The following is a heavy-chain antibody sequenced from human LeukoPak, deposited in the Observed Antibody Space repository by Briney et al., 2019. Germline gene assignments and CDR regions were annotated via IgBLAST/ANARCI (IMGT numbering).Heavy chain of an antibody. Sequence: PSQTLSLTCTVSGGSISSGGYYWSWIRQHPGKGLEWIVYIYYSGSTYYNPSLKSRVTISVDTSKNQFSLKLSSVTAADTAVYYCARERRPVIIYYGSGSGAYGMDVRGQGTTVTVSS. V-gene: IGHV4-31*03. D-gene: IGHD3-10*01. CDR2: IYYSGST. J-gene: IGHJ6*02. CDR1: GGSISSGGYY. CDR3: ARERRPVIIYYGSGSGAYGMDV.